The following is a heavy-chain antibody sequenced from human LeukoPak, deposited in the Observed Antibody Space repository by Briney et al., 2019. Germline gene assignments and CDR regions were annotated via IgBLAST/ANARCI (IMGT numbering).Heavy chain of an antibody. D-gene: IGHD3-10*01. CDR2: IYYSGST. V-gene: IGHV4-31*03. CDR3: ARGKWRFGESNLFDY. J-gene: IGHJ4*02. CDR1: GGSISSGGYY. Sequence: PSETLSLTCTVSGGSISSGGYYWSWIRQHPGKGLEWIGYIYYSGSTYYNPSLKSRVTISVDTSKNQFSLKLSSVTAADTAVYYCARGKWRFGESNLFDYWGQGTLVTVSS.